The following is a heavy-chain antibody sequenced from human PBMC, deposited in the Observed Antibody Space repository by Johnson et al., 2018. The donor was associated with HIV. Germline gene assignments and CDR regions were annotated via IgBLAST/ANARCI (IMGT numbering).Heavy chain of an antibody. Sequence: VQLVESGGGLVQPGGSLRLSCAASGFTFSSYAMSWVRQAPGKGLEWVSIITGSGGSTYYADSVKGRFTISRDNSKNTLYLQMTSLRVEDAAVYYCAKDVGDGYNRWGGFDFWGQGTMVTVST. D-gene: IGHD5-24*01. CDR1: GFTFSSYA. V-gene: IGHV3-23*04. CDR3: AKDVGDGYNRWGGFDF. CDR2: ITGSGGST. J-gene: IGHJ3*01.